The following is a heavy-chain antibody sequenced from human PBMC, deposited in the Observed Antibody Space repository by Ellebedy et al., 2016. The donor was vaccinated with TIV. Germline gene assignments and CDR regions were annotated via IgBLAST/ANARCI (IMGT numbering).Heavy chain of an antibody. CDR1: GFTFDDYA. J-gene: IGHJ4*02. V-gene: IGHV3-9*01. Sequence: SLKISXAASGFTFDDYAMHWVRQAPGKGLEWLSGISWNSGSRVYADSVKGRFTISRDNAKNSMYLQMSSLRPEDTAFYYCAKDFSPTHPSHYDILTGFANRFDFWGQGTLVTVSS. D-gene: IGHD3-9*01. CDR3: AKDFSPTHPSHYDILTGFANRFDF. CDR2: ISWNSGSR.